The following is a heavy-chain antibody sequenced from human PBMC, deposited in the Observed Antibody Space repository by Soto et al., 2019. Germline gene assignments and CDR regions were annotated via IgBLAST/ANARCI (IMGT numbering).Heavy chain of an antibody. J-gene: IGHJ4*02. V-gene: IGHV3-15*07. D-gene: IGHD4-17*01. Sequence: PGGSLRLSCEASGFTFSNAWLNWVRQAPGKGLEWVGRIKSKTDDGTTDYAAPVKGRFTISRDDSKNTLYLQMNSLKTEDTAVYYCTTADSGPYFDYWGQGTLVTVSS. CDR2: IKSKTDDGTT. CDR1: GFTFSNAW. CDR3: TTADSGPYFDY.